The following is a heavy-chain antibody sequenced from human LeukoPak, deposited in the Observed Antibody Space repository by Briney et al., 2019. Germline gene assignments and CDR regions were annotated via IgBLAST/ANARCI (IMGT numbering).Heavy chain of an antibody. CDR1: GFSFDDLG. Sequence: AGGSLRLSCAASGFSFDDLGMTWVRQVPGKGLAWVAGINWNGASTGYADSVRGRFTISRDNAKNSLYLQMNSLRAEDTALYYCARAVCPTIKFCDSSYFMDVWGKGTTVNVS. V-gene: IGHV3-20*04. CDR3: ARAVCPTIKFCDSSYFMDV. CDR2: INWNGAST. J-gene: IGHJ6*03. D-gene: IGHD6-6*01.